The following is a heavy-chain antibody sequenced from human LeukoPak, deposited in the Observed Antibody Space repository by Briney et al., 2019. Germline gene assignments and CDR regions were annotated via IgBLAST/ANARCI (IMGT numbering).Heavy chain of an antibody. CDR1: GFTFSDAW. CDR2: IKTKTDGGTT. V-gene: IGHV3-15*01. Sequence: GGSLRLSCAASGFTFSDAWMSWVRQAPGEGLEWVGLIKTKTDGGTTDHAAPVKGRFSISRDDSKNTLNLQMNSLKTEDTAVYYCTTDYGGWSVTGDSWGQGTLVTVSS. D-gene: IGHD6-19*01. J-gene: IGHJ4*02. CDR3: TTDYGGWSVTGDS.